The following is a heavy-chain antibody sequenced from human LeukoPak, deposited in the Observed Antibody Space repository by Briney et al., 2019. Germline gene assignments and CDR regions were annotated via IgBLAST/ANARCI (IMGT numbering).Heavy chain of an antibody. CDR3: ARVNYDFWSGISYYYYMDV. J-gene: IGHJ6*03. CDR1: GYTFTGYY. D-gene: IGHD3-3*01. Sequence: ASVKVSCKASGYTFTGYYMHWVRQAPGQGLEWMGRINPNSGGTNYAQKSQGRVTMTRDTSISTAYMELSRLRSDDTAVYYCARVNYDFWSGISYYYYMDVWGKGTTVTVSS. V-gene: IGHV1-2*06. CDR2: INPNSGGT.